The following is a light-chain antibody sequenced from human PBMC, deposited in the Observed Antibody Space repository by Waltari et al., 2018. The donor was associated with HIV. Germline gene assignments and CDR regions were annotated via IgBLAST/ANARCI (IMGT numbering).Light chain of an antibody. CDR1: NIGRNR. CDR2: YDN. CDR3: QVWDRTSDFV. Sequence: SYVLTQPPSVSVAPGPTARITCGGDNIGRNRVHWYQQKPGQAPVLVIYYDNDRSSGIPERFSGSNSGNTATLTISRVEAGDEADYHCQVWDRTSDFVFGSGTKVTVL. V-gene: IGLV3-21*04. J-gene: IGLJ1*01.